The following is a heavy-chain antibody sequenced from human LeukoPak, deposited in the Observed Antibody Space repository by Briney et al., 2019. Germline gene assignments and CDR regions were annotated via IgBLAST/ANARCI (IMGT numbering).Heavy chain of an antibody. D-gene: IGHD3-9*01. Sequence: PSETLSLTCTVSGGSISSYYWSWIRQPPGKGLEWIGYIYYSGSTNYNPSLKSRVTISVDTSKNQFSLKLSSVTAADTAVYYCVRYIVGQQPYLDYWGQGTLVTVSS. V-gene: IGHV4-59*08. CDR1: GGSISSYY. CDR2: IYYSGST. CDR3: VRYIVGQQPYLDY. J-gene: IGHJ4*02.